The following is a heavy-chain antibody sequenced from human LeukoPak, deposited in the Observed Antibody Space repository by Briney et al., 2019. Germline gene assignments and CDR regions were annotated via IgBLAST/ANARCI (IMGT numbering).Heavy chain of an antibody. CDR1: GFTFSSYD. Sequence: GGSLRLSCAASGFTFSSYDMHWVRQATGKGLEWVSAIGTAGDTYYPGSVKGRFTISRENAKNSLYLQMNSLRAEDTAVYYCARDLRADPLQHLYYYMDVWGKGTTVTVSS. CDR3: ARDLRADPLQHLYYYMDV. D-gene: IGHD6-13*01. CDR2: IGTAGDT. V-gene: IGHV3-13*01. J-gene: IGHJ6*03.